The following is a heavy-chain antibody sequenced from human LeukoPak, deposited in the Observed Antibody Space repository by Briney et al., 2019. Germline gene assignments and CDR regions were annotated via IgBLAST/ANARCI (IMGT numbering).Heavy chain of an antibody. V-gene: IGHV3-11*06. J-gene: IGHJ4*02. Sequence: GGSLRLSCAASGFTFSDYYMSWIRQALGKGLEWVSYISSSSSYTNYADSVKGRFTISRDNAKNSLYLQMNSLRAEDTAVYYCARGGWYNSFDYWGQGTLVTVSP. D-gene: IGHD6-19*01. CDR3: ARGGWYNSFDY. CDR1: GFTFSDYY. CDR2: ISSSSSYT.